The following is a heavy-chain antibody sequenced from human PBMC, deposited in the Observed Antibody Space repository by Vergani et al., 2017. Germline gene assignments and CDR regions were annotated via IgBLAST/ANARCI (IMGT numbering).Heavy chain of an antibody. CDR2: ISSNGGST. CDR3: VKGPYDCVGGSCRPYNGFDP. D-gene: IGHD3-16*02. CDR1: GFTFSSYA. V-gene: IGHV3-64D*06. Sequence: EVQLVESGGGLVQPGGSLRLSCSASGFTFSSYALHWVRQAPGKGLEYVSAISSNGGSTYYADSVKGRFTISRDNSKNKLCLQMSSLRAEDTAVYYCVKGPYDCVGGSCRPYNGFDPGGEGTLVAVSS. J-gene: IGHJ5*02.